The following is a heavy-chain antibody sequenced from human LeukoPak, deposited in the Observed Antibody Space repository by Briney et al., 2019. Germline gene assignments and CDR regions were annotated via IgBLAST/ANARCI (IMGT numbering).Heavy chain of an antibody. Sequence: SETLSLTCAVYGGSFSGYYWSWIRQPPGKGLEWIVEINHSGSTNYNPSLKSRVTISVDTSKNQFSLKLSSVTAADTAVYYCARGPYCSSTSCYFAFFDYWGQGTLVTVSS. CDR1: GGSFSGYY. CDR2: INHSGST. D-gene: IGHD2-2*01. J-gene: IGHJ4*02. CDR3: ARGPYCSSTSCYFAFFDY. V-gene: IGHV4-34*01.